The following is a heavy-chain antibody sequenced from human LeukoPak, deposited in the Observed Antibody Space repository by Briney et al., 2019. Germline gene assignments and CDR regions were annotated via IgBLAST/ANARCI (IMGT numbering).Heavy chain of an antibody. Sequence: GASVKVSCKASGGTFSSYAISWVRQAPGQGLEWMGGIIPIFGTANYAQKFQGRVTITTDESTSTAYMELSSLRSEDTAVYYCARDCYDFWSGYYTGYFDYWGQGTLVTVSS. CDR2: IIPIFGTA. CDR3: ARDCYDFWSGYYTGYFDY. V-gene: IGHV1-69*05. J-gene: IGHJ4*02. CDR1: GGTFSSYA. D-gene: IGHD3-3*01.